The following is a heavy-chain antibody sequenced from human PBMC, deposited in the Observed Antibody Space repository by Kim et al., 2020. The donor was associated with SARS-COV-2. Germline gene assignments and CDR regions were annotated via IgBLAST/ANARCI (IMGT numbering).Heavy chain of an antibody. D-gene: IGHD1-7*01. CDR3: SRANWNYDY. CDR1: GFTVSSNY. Sequence: GGSLRLSCAASGFTVSSNYMSWVRQAPGKGLEWVSIIYIGGSTYYAASVKGSFTISSDNSKKTLYLQMNSLRAEDRAVYYCSRANWNYDYWGQGTLVTVSS. V-gene: IGHV3-66*01. J-gene: IGHJ4*02. CDR2: IYIGGST.